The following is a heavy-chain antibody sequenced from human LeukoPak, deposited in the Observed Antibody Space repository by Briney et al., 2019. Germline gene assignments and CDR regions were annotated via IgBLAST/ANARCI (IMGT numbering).Heavy chain of an antibody. CDR2: IIPMINTP. CDR1: GGTFRSYA. J-gene: IGHJ4*02. CDR3: AIFQGTYGDNENDY. Sequence: SVKLSCKASGGTFRSYAITWVRQAPGKGLEWMGGIIPMINTPTYAQKFQGRVSSTADESTSTGYMEVSSLRSEDTAVYYCAIFQGTYGDNENDYWGQGTLVTVSS. V-gene: IGHV1-69*13. D-gene: IGHD4-17*01.